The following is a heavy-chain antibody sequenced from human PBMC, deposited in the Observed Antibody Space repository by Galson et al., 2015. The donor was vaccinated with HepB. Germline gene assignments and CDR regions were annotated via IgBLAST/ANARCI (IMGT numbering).Heavy chain of an antibody. Sequence: ISGDSVSSNSAAWTWIRQSPSRGLEWLGRTYYRSKWYNDYAVSVKSRITINPDTSKNQFSLQLNSVTPEDTAVYYCAREEGIAAAGRRSYYYGMDVWGQGTTVTVSS. V-gene: IGHV6-1*01. D-gene: IGHD6-13*01. CDR2: TYYRSKWYN. J-gene: IGHJ6*02. CDR1: GDSVSSNSAA. CDR3: AREEGIAAAGRRSYYYGMDV.